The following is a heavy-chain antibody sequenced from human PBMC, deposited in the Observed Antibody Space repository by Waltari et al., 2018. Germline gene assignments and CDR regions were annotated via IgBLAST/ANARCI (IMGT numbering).Heavy chain of an antibody. Sequence: QPQLQESGPGLVKPSETLSLICNVSGDSFSRSIYYWGWVRPSPGKGLEWIGSIEFGGDVYYNPSLKSRLSISVDTSKNQLSLMLSSVAATDSAIYYCAISRGVFTFDYWGQGTLVSVSS. D-gene: IGHD3-10*01. CDR3: AISRGVFTFDY. V-gene: IGHV4-39*01. CDR1: GDSFSRSIYY. J-gene: IGHJ4*02. CDR2: IEFGGDV.